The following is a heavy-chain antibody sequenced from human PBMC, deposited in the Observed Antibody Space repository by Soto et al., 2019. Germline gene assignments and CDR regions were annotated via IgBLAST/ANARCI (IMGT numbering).Heavy chain of an antibody. CDR3: AKGTYSKGFDP. J-gene: IGHJ5*02. V-gene: IGHV3-23*01. CDR2: ISRGGGST. D-gene: IGHD4-4*01. CDR1: GFTFSSYA. Sequence: GGSLRLSCAASGFTFSSYAMSWVRQAPGKGLEWASVISRGGGSTYYADSVKGRFTISRDNSKNTLYLQVNSLRAEDTAVYYCAKGTYSKGFDPWGQGTLVTVSS.